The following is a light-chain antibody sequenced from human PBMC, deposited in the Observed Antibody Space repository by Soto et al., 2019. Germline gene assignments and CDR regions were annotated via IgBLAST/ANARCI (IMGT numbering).Light chain of an antibody. CDR1: QSVSSSY. J-gene: IGKJ1*01. Sequence: EIVLTQSPGTLSLSPGERVTLSCRASQSVSSSYLAWYQQKPGQAPRLLIYGTSSRATGIPDRFSGSGSGPDFTLTISRLEPEDFAVYYCQQYDTSPWTFGQGTKVEIK. V-gene: IGKV3-20*01. CDR3: QQYDTSPWT. CDR2: GTS.